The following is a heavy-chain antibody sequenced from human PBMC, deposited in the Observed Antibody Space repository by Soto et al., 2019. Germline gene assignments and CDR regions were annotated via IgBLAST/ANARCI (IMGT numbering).Heavy chain of an antibody. Sequence: PGESLKISCKGSGYSFTSYWIGWVRQMPVKGLEWMGIIYPGDSDTRYSPSFQGQVTISADKSISTAYLQWSSLKASDTAMYYCARHGYSSSSNYYYGMDVWGQGTTVTVSS. D-gene: IGHD6-6*01. V-gene: IGHV5-51*01. CDR3: ARHGYSSSSNYYYGMDV. CDR2: IYPGDSDT. CDR1: GYSFTSYW. J-gene: IGHJ6*02.